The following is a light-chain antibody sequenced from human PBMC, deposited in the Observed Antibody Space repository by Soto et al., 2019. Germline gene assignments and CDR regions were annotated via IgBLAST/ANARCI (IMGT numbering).Light chain of an antibody. V-gene: IGKV1-5*01. CDR2: HAS. CDR1: QSISNW. CDR3: LQHNVFPRT. Sequence: DIQMTQSPSTLPASVGDRVPITCRARQSISNWLAWYQQKPVTAPKVLIYHASNLQSGVPSRFSGSGSGTEFTLTISSLQPEDFATYYCLQHNVFPRTFGQGTKVDI. J-gene: IGKJ1*01.